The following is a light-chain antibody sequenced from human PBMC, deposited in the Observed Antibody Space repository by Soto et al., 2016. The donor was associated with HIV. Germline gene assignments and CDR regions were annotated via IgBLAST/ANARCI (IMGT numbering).Light chain of an antibody. V-gene: IGKV1-6*01. CDR3: LQDYTYPYT. CDR2: SAS. CDR1: QSISKY. J-gene: IGKJ2*01. Sequence: IQMTQSPSSLSASVGDRVTTTCRPSQSISKYLNWYQQKPGKVPKLLIYSASSLGSGVPSRFSGSGSGTDFTLTISSLQPEDSASYFCLQDYTYPYTFGPGDQVGDQT.